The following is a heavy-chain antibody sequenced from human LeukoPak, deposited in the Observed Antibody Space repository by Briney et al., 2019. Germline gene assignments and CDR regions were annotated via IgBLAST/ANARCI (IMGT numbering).Heavy chain of an antibody. D-gene: IGHD1-26*01. CDR1: GGSISSYY. CDR2: IYYSGST. Sequence: PSGTLSLTCTVSGGSISSYYWSWIRQPPGKGLEWIGYIYYSGSTNYNPSLKSRVTISVDTSKNQFSLKLSSVTAADTAVYYCARDGDSGSSAWFDPWGQGTLVTVSS. V-gene: IGHV4-59*08. CDR3: ARDGDSGSSAWFDP. J-gene: IGHJ5*02.